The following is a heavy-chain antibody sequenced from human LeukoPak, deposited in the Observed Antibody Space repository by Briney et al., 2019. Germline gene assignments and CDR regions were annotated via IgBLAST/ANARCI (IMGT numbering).Heavy chain of an antibody. D-gene: IGHD3-10*01. V-gene: IGHV4-39*07. Sequence: SETLSLTCTVSGGSISSSSYYWGWIRQPPGKGLEWIGEINHSGSTNYNPSLKSRVTISVDTSKSQFSLKLSSVTAADTAVYYCARVRFGESDYWGQGTLVTVSS. J-gene: IGHJ4*02. CDR2: INHSGST. CDR1: GGSISSSSYY. CDR3: ARVRFGESDY.